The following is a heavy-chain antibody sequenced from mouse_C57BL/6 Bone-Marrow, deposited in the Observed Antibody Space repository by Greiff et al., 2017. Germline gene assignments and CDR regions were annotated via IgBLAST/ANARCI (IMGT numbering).Heavy chain of an antibody. Sequence: VQGVESGAELVRPAASVTLSCKASGYTFTDYEMHWVKQTPVHGLEWIGAIDPETGGTAYNQKFKGKAILTAVKSSSTAYVELRSLTSEDAAVYYYARLIYYGNRSAMDYWGQGTSVTVSS. CDR2: IDPETGGT. J-gene: IGHJ4*01. CDR3: ARLIYYGNRSAMDY. CDR1: GYTFTDYE. V-gene: IGHV1-15*01. D-gene: IGHD2-1*01.